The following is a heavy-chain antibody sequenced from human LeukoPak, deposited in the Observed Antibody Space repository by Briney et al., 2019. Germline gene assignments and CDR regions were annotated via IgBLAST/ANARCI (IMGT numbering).Heavy chain of an antibody. V-gene: IGHV1-24*01. CDR3: ATPFFGDILTAYYQFDY. J-gene: IGHJ4*02. D-gene: IGHD3-9*01. CDR2: FDPEDGET. Sequence: ASVKVSCKVSGYTLTELSMHWVRQAPGKGLEWMGGFDPEDGETIYAQKFQGRVTMTEDTSTDTAYMELSSLRSEDTAVYYCATPFFGDILTAYYQFDYWGQGTLVTVSS. CDR1: GYTLTELS.